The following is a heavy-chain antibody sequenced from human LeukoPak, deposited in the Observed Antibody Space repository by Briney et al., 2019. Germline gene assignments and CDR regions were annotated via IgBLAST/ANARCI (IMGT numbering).Heavy chain of an antibody. CDR3: ARGRRPTAVTNTFDY. J-gene: IGHJ4*02. CDR2: INHSGST. D-gene: IGHD4-11*01. V-gene: IGHV4-34*01. Sequence: SSETLSLTCAVYGGPFSGYYWSWIRQPPGKGLEWIGEINHSGSTNYNPSLKSRVTISVDTSKNQFSLKLSSVTAADTAVYYCARGRRPTAVTNTFDYWGQGTLVTVSS. CDR1: GGPFSGYY.